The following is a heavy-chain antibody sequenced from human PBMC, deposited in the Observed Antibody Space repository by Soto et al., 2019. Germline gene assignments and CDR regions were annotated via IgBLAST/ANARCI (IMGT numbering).Heavy chain of an antibody. CDR2: INHSGST. CDR3: ARRRYGYYYYYYMDV. D-gene: IGHD3-9*01. V-gene: IGHV4-34*01. CDR1: GGSFSGYY. Sequence: QVQLQQWGAGLLKPSETLSLTCAVYGGSFSGYYWSWIRQPPGKGLEWIGEINHSGSTNYNPSLKSRVTISVDTSKNQFSLKLSSVTAADTAVYYCARRRYGYYYYYYMDVWGKGTTVTVSS. J-gene: IGHJ6*03.